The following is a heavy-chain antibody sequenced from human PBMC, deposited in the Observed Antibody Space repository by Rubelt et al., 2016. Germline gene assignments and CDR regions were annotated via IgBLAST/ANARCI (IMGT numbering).Heavy chain of an antibody. CDR3: ARNLIMITFGGVIVPPDY. Sequence: QVQLVQSGAEVKKPGASVKVSCKASGYTFTSYGISWVRQAPGQGLEWMGWISAYNGNTNYAQKLQGRVTMTTDTSTGAADLELRSLRSDDTAVDYCARNLIMITFGGVIVPPDYWGQGTLVTVSS. V-gene: IGHV1-18*01. CDR2: ISAYNGNT. J-gene: IGHJ4*02. D-gene: IGHD3-16*02. CDR1: GYTFTSYG.